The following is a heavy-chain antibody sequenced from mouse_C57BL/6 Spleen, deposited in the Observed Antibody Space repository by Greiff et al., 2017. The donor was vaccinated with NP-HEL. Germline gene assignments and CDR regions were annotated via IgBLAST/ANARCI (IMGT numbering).Heavy chain of an antibody. CDR1: GYTFTSYW. V-gene: IGHV1-69*01. J-gene: IGHJ4*01. CDR3: ARYASSGYDAMDY. Sequence: QVQLQQPGAELVMPGASVKLSCKASGYTFTSYWMHWVKQRPGQGLEWIGEIDPSDSYTNYNQKFKGKSTLTVDKSSSTAYMQLSSLTSEDSAVYYCARYASSGYDAMDYWGQGTSVTVSS. CDR2: IDPSDSYT. D-gene: IGHD3-2*02.